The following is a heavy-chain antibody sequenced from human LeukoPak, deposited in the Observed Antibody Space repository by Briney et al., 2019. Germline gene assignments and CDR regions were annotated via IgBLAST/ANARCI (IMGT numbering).Heavy chain of an antibody. V-gene: IGHV4-59*01. J-gene: IGHJ5*02. CDR3: ARGFSSSWYRGWFGP. CDR2: IHYNGNT. CDR1: GGSMSSYN. D-gene: IGHD6-13*01. Sequence: PSETLSLTCTVSGGSMSSYNWNWIRQPPGKGLEWLGHIHYNGNTNYNPSLKSGVTISVDTSKNQFSLKLSSVAAADTAVYYCARGFSSSWYRGWFGPWAEGPLVSVSS.